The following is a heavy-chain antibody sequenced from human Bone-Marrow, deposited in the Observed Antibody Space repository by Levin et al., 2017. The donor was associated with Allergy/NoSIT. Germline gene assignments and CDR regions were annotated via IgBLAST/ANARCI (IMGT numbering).Heavy chain of an antibody. J-gene: IGHJ4*02. CDR3: ARLSLTFYDILTGYYSPIGTFDY. CDR2: IYYSGST. Sequence: SETLSLTCNVSGGSINSGDSYWSWIRQPPGKGLEWIGYIYYSGSTYYNPSLKSRITTSIDTSKSQFSLQLSSVTAADTAVYYCARLSLTFYDILTGYYSPIGTFDYWGQGTLVTVSS. CDR1: GGSINSGDSY. D-gene: IGHD3-9*01. V-gene: IGHV4-30-4*01.